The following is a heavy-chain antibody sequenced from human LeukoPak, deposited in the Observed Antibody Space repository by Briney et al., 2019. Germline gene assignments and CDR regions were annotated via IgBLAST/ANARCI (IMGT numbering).Heavy chain of an antibody. CDR3: TSHAAFDP. Sequence: GGSLRLSCAASGFIFSNYAMSWVRHGPGKGLEWVGRIKSKNVGGTTDYAAPVKGRFTISRDDSKNTVYLQMNSLKIEDTAVYYCTSHAAFDPWGQGTLVTVSS. J-gene: IGHJ5*02. CDR2: IKSKNVGGTT. CDR1: GFIFSNYA. V-gene: IGHV3-15*01.